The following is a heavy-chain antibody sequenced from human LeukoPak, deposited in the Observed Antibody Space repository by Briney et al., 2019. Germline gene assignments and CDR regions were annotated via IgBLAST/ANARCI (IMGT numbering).Heavy chain of an antibody. CDR3: VKDITMVRGVIGDY. Sequence: TGGSLRLSCAASGFTFSSYSMNWIRQAPGKGLEWVTYISSSRTTKYYADSVTGRFNTFIDNARNSLYLQMNSLRDDDTAVYYCVKDITMVRGVIGDYWGQGTLVTVSS. V-gene: IGHV3-48*02. J-gene: IGHJ4*02. D-gene: IGHD3-10*01. CDR1: GFTFSSYS. CDR2: ISSSRTTK.